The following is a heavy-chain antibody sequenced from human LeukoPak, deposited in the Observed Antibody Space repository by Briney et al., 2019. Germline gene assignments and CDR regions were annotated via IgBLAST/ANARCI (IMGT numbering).Heavy chain of an antibody. J-gene: IGHJ4*02. Sequence: SETLSLTCTVSGXSISSSSSYWGWFPHPPGKGLEWIGSIYYSKNTYYNPSLKSRVTISADTSKNQFSLTLGSVSATDTAVYYCVSPRGFSYGYFDCWGQGTLVTVSS. CDR1: GXSISSSSSY. CDR3: VSPRGFSYGYFDC. V-gene: IGHV4-39*01. D-gene: IGHD5-18*01. CDR2: IYYSKNT.